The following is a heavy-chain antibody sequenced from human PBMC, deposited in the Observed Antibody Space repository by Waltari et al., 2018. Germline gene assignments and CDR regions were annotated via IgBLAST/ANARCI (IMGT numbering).Heavy chain of an antibody. CDR3: ARVGGYASGSPCFEY. V-gene: IGHV4-34*01. J-gene: IGHJ4*02. CDR2: INYSANA. Sequence: QVQLQQWGAGLLKPSETLSLTCAVYGGSFSGYYWSWVRQLQGKGLEWIGEINYSANANYNPSLKSRVTISRDTSKNQFSLKLTSVTAADTAIYYCARVGGYASGSPCFEYWGRGTPVTVSS. CDR1: GGSFSGYY. D-gene: IGHD3-10*01.